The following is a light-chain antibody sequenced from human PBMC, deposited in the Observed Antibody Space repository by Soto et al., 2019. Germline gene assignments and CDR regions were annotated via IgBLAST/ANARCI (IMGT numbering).Light chain of an antibody. V-gene: IGLV6-57*03. Sequence: NFMLTQPHSVSESPGKTVTISCTRSSGSIASNYVQWYQQRPGSAPTTVIYEDNQRPSGVPDRFSGSIDSSSNSASLTISGLKTEDEVDYYCQSYDSSNWVFGGGTKVTVL. CDR2: EDN. CDR3: QSYDSSNWV. CDR1: SGSIASNY. J-gene: IGLJ3*02.